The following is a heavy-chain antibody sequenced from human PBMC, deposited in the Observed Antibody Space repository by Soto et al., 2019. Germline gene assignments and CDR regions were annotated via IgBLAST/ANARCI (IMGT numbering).Heavy chain of an antibody. CDR3: AGMRVPGGY. D-gene: IGHD1-1*01. CDR2: INHSGST. V-gene: IGHV4-34*01. CDR1: GGSFSGYY. J-gene: IGHJ4*02. Sequence: SETLSLTCAVYGGSFSGYYWSWIRQPPGKGLEWIGEINHSGSTNYNPSLKSRVTISVDTSKNQFSLKLSSVTAADTAVYYCAGMRVPGGYWGQGTLVTVSS.